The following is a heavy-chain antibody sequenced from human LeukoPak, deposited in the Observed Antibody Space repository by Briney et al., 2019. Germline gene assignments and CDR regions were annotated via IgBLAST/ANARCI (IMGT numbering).Heavy chain of an antibody. D-gene: IGHD3-22*01. CDR3: ARGLDSSGYYQVVDS. V-gene: IGHV3-23*01. J-gene: IGHJ4*02. CDR2: ISTSGRT. CDR1: GFTFSSYA. Sequence: GGSLRLSCADSGFTFSSYAMSWVRQAPGKGLEWVSLISTSGRTHYADSVQGRFTISRDNSKNTLSLHMNSLRAEDTAVYYCARGLDSSGYYQVVDSWGQGALVAVSS.